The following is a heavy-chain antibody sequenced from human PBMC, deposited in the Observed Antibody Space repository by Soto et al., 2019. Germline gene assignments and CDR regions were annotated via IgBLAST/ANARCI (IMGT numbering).Heavy chain of an antibody. J-gene: IGHJ6*02. D-gene: IGHD3-9*01. CDR3: AKGTGYYNVSYYYGMDV. CDR2: ISGSGGST. Sequence: EVQLLESGGGLVQPGGSLRLSCAASGFTFSSYAMSWVRQAPGKGLEWVSAISGSGGSTYYADSVKGRFTISRDNSKNTLYLQMNSLRAEDTAVYYCAKGTGYYNVSYYYGMDVWGQGTTVTVSS. V-gene: IGHV3-23*01. CDR1: GFTFSSYA.